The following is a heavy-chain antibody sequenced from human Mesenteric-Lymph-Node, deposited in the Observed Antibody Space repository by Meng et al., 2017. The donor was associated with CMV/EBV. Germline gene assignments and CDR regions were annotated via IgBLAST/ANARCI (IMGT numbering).Heavy chain of an antibody. CDR3: ARGGYYNLWSGYFPLDF. D-gene: IGHD3-3*01. J-gene: IGHJ4*02. CDR2: IYYSGST. CDR1: RGSLNNYY. Sequence: ESLKISCAVSRGSLNNYYWSWVRQSPDKGLEWIGSIYYSGSTKYSPSFKSRVTISVDTSNNQFSLELSSVIAADTAIYYCARGGYYNLWSGYFPLDFWGQGTLVTVSS. V-gene: IGHV4-59*01.